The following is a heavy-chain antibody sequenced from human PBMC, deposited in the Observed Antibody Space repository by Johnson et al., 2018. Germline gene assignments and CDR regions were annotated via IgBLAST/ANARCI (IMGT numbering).Heavy chain of an antibody. V-gene: IGHV3-9*01. J-gene: IGHJ6*03. D-gene: IGHD3-10*01. Sequence: VQLVESGGGLVQPGGSLRLSCAASGFTFSSYAMHWVRQAPGKGLEWVSGISWNSGSIGYADSVKGRFTISRDNAKNSLYLQMNSLRAEDTALYYCAKEGWFGGNYYYYYMDVWGKGTTVTVSS. CDR2: ISWNSGSI. CDR3: AKEGWFGGNYYYYYMDV. CDR1: GFTFSSYA.